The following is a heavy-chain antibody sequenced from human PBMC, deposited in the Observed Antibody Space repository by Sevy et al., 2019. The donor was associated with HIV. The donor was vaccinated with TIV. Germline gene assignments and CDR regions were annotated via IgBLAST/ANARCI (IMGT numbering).Heavy chain of an antibody. Sequence: GGSLRLSCAASGFTFSSYWMSWVRQAPGKGLEWVANIKQDGSEKYYVYSVKGRFTISRDNAKNSLYLQMNSLRAEDTAVYYGARDSAAGHRDYWGQGTLVTVSS. CDR3: ARDSAAGHRDY. V-gene: IGHV3-7*03. CDR2: IKQDGSEK. D-gene: IGHD6-13*01. CDR1: GFTFSSYW. J-gene: IGHJ4*02.